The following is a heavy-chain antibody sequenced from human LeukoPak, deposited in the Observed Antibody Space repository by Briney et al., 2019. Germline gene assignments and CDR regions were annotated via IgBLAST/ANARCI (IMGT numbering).Heavy chain of an antibody. Sequence: ASVKVSCKASGGTFSSYAISWVRQAPGQGLEWMGRIIPILGIANYAQKFQGRVTITADKSTSTAYMELSSLGSEDTAVYYCARETVGATSAVLFFDYWGQGTLVTVSS. J-gene: IGHJ4*02. CDR3: ARETVGATSAVLFFDY. D-gene: IGHD1-26*01. CDR2: IIPILGIA. CDR1: GGTFSSYA. V-gene: IGHV1-69*04.